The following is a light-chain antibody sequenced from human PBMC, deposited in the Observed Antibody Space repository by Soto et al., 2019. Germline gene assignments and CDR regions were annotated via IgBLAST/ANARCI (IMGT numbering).Light chain of an antibody. Sequence: QSALTQPPSASGSPGQSVTISCTGTSSDVGGYNFVSWYQQHPGKVPKLMVYEVNQRPSGVPDRFSGSKSGNTASLTVSGLQADDDADYYCTSYAGGNNVFGTGTKLTVL. CDR2: EVN. J-gene: IGLJ1*01. CDR3: TSYAGGNNV. V-gene: IGLV2-8*01. CDR1: SSDVGGYNF.